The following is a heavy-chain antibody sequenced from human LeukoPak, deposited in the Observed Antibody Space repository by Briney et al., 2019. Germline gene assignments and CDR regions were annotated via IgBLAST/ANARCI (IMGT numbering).Heavy chain of an antibody. CDR3: ARLRRDYYGSGAHEFDI. Sequence: PSETLSLTCAASGYSISSGYYWGWIRQPPGKGLEWIGSIYHSVSTYYNPSLKSRVTISIDTSKNQFSLKLSSVTAADTAVYYCARLRRDYYGSGAHEFDIWGQGTMVTVSS. CDR2: IYHSVST. D-gene: IGHD3-10*01. V-gene: IGHV4-38-2*01. CDR1: GYSISSGYY. J-gene: IGHJ3*02.